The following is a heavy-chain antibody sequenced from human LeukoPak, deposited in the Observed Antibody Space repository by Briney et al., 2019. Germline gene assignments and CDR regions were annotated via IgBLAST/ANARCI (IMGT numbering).Heavy chain of an antibody. CDR2: ISGDGGST. D-gene: IGHD3-16*02. CDR1: GFTFSSYT. Sequence: PGGSLRLSCAASGFTFSSYTMNWVRQAPGKGLEWVSLISGDGGSTYYADSVKGRFTISRDNSKNSLYLQMNSLRTEDTALYYCAKDYAGTYYDYVWGSYRDNYFDYWGQGTLVTVSS. CDR3: AKDYAGTYYDYVWGSYRDNYFDY. V-gene: IGHV3-43*02. J-gene: IGHJ4*02.